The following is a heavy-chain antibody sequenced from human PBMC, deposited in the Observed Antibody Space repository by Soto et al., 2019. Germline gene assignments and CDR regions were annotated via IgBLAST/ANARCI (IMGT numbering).Heavy chain of an antibody. CDR2: IWYDGSNK. Sequence: GGSLRLSCAASGFTFSSYGMHWVRQAPGKGLEWVAVIWYDGSNKYYADYVKGRFTISRDNSKNTLYLQMNSLRAEDTAVYYCSRGGDIVVVVAATHDAFDIWGQGTMVTVSS. V-gene: IGHV3-33*01. CDR1: GFTFSSYG. CDR3: SRGGDIVVVVAATHDAFDI. D-gene: IGHD2-15*01. J-gene: IGHJ3*02.